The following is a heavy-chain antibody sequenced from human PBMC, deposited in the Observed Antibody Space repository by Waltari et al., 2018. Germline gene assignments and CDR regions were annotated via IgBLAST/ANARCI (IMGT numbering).Heavy chain of an antibody. CDR1: GDSVSSNRAA. J-gene: IGHJ6*02. Sequence: QVQLQQSGPGLVKPSQTLSLTCAISGDSVSSNRAAWNWIRQSPSRGLEWLGRTYYRSKWYNDYAVSVKSRITINPDTSKNQFALQLNSVTPEDTAVYYCARDNDYDFWSGYYRGYYYYGMDVWGQGP. D-gene: IGHD3-3*01. CDR3: ARDNDYDFWSGYYRGYYYYGMDV. V-gene: IGHV6-1*01. CDR2: TYYRSKWYN.